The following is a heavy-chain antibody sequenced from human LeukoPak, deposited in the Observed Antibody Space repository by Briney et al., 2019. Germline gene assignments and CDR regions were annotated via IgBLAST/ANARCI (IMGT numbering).Heavy chain of an antibody. CDR2: IKHDGSEK. V-gene: IGHV3-7*05. J-gene: IGHJ4*02. CDR3: TSGAY. Sequence: PGGSLRLSCAASGFTFSTSWMTWVRQAPGKGLEWVANIKHDGSEKYYVDSVKGRFTISRDNAKNSLYLQMNSLRAEDTALYYCTSGAYWDQGTLVTVSS. CDR1: GFTFSTSW.